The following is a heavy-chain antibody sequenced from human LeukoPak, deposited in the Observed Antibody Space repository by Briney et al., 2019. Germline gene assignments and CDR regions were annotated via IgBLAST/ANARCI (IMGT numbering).Heavy chain of an antibody. CDR3: ARGGYSYGSGYFDY. D-gene: IGHD5-18*01. CDR1: GGTFSSYA. CDR2: IIPIFGTA. Sequence: ASVKVSCKASGGTFSSYAISWVRQAPGQGLEWMGGIIPIFGTANYAQKFQGRVTITTDESTSTAYMELSSLRSEDTAVYYCARGGYSYGSGYFDYWGQGTLVTVSS. J-gene: IGHJ4*02. V-gene: IGHV1-69*05.